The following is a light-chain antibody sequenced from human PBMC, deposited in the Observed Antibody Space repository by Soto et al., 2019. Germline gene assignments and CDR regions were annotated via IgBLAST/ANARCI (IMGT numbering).Light chain of an antibody. Sequence: QSALTQPPSASGSPGQSVTISCTGTSSDVGGYNYVSWYQQHPGKAPKVMIYEVSKRPSGVPDRFSGSKSGNTAPLTVSGLQAEDEADYYCSSYAGSNNLLFGGGTKLTVL. CDR3: SSYAGSNNLL. CDR2: EVS. J-gene: IGLJ2*01. CDR1: SSDVGGYNY. V-gene: IGLV2-8*01.